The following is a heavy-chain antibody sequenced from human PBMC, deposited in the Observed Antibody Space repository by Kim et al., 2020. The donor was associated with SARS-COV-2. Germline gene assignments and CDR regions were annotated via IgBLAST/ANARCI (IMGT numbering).Heavy chain of an antibody. Sequence: GGSLRLSCAASGFTFDDYAMHWVRQAPGKGLEWVSLISGDGGSTYYADSAKGRFTISRDNSKNSLYLQMNSLRTEDTALYYCAKNPLGYCSSTSCYTYYYMDVWGKGTTVTVSS. CDR3: AKNPLGYCSSTSCYTYYYMDV. V-gene: IGHV3-43*02. CDR2: ISGDGGST. J-gene: IGHJ6*03. D-gene: IGHD2-2*02. CDR1: GFTFDDYA.